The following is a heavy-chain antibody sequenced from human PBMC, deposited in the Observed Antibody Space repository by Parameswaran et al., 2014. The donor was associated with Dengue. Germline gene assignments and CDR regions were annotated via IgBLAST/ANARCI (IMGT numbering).Heavy chain of an antibody. CDR2: IWNDGSNE. V-gene: IGHV3-33*01. Sequence: VRQAPGKGLQWVAVIWNDGSNEGYIDSVKGRFTISRDNSKNTLYLQMNSLRAEDTAVYYCATDLGQAPFDIWGQGTMVTVSS. J-gene: IGHJ3*02. CDR3: ATDLGQAPFDI.